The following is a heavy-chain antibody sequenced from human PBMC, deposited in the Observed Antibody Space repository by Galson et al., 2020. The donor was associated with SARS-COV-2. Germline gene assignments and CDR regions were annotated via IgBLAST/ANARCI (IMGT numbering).Heavy chain of an antibody. D-gene: IGHD2-21*02. CDR1: RFSLSGYW. J-gene: IGHJ4*02. V-gene: IGHV3-74*01. Sequence: GGSLRLSCAASRFSLSGYWIHWVRQAPGKGLVWVSHINKDGSIIRYADSVKGRFTISRDNAKNTLYLQMNSLRAEDTAVYYCARSLGGDSDYWGQGTRVTVSS. CDR3: ARSLGGDSDY. CDR2: INKDGSII.